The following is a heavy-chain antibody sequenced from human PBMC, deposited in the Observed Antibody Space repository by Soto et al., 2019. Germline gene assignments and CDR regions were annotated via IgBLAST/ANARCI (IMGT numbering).Heavy chain of an antibody. Sequence: GFLRVSCAPSGFTFSSYWMHWVRQAPGKGLVWVSRINSDGSSTSYADSVKGRFTISRDNAKNTLYLQMNSLRAEGKAVYYCAREPSYYDFWSGYPPAGAFDIWGQGTMVTVSS. V-gene: IGHV3-74*01. D-gene: IGHD3-3*01. CDR2: INSDGSST. J-gene: IGHJ3*02. CDR3: AREPSYYDFWSGYPPAGAFDI. CDR1: GFTFSSYW.